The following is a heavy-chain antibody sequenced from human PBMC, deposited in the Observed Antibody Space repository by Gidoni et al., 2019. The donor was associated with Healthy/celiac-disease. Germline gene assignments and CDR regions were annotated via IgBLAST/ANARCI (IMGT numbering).Heavy chain of an antibody. CDR3: AGGREYGGNSRAFDI. CDR2: ISSSSSTI. V-gene: IGHV3-11*01. CDR1: RFTFSDYY. Sequence: QVQLVESGGGLVRPGGSLRPSCPASRFTFSDYYIGWTRQAPGKGLGWVSYISSSSSTIYYADSVKGRFTISRDSAKNSLYLQMNSLRAEDTAVYYCAGGREYGGNSRAFDIWGQGTMVTVSS. J-gene: IGHJ3*02. D-gene: IGHD2-21*02.